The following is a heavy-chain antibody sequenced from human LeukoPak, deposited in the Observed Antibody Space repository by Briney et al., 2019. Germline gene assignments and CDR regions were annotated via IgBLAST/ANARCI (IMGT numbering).Heavy chain of an antibody. CDR2: IYSGGST. V-gene: IGHV3-53*04. CDR1: GFTVSSNY. J-gene: IGHJ6*02. CDR3: ARDIAAAGTYYYGMDV. D-gene: IGHD6-13*01. Sequence: GGSLRLSCAASGFTVSSNYMSWVRQAPGKGLERVSVIYSGGSTYYADSVKGRFTISRHNSKNTLYLQMNSLRAEDTAVYYCARDIAAAGTYYYGMDVWGQGTTVTVSS.